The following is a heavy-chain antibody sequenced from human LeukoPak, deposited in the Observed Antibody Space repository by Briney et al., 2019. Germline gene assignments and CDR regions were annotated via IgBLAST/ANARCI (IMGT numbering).Heavy chain of an antibody. J-gene: IGHJ6*02. CDR3: ARDGPLVWFGEFFYYYGMDV. CDR1: GFTFSSYA. V-gene: IGHV3-30*04. CDR2: ISYDGSNK. D-gene: IGHD3-10*01. Sequence: GSLRLSCAASGFTFSSYAMHWVRQAPGKGLEWVAVISYDGSNKYYADSVKGRFTISRDNSKNTLYLQMNSLRAEDTAVYYCARDGPLVWFGEFFYYYGMDVWGQGTTVTVSS.